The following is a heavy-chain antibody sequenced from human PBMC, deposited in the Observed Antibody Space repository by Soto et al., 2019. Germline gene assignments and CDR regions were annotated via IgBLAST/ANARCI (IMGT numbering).Heavy chain of an antibody. CDR3: ARGGGYCSGGSCYFIVTYYYYGMDV. Sequence: QTLSLTCVISGDSVSSNSAAWNWIRQSPSRGLEWLGRTYYRSKWYNDYAVSVKSRITINPDTSKNQFSLQLNSVTPEDTAVYYCARGGGYCSGGSCYFIVTYYYYGMDVWGQGTTVTVSS. CDR2: TYYRSKWYN. D-gene: IGHD2-15*01. V-gene: IGHV6-1*01. CDR1: GDSVSSNSAA. J-gene: IGHJ6*02.